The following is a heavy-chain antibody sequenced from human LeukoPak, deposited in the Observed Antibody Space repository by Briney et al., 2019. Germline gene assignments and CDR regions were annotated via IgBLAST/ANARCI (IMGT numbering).Heavy chain of an antibody. CDR1: GGSISSYY. CDR2: IYCSGST. Sequence: SETLSLTCTVSGGSISSYYWSWIRQPPGKGLEWIGYIYCSGSTNYNPSLKSRVTISVDTSKNQFSLKLSPVTAADTAVYYCARGPAGYPLSYYYYMDVWGKGTTVTVSS. D-gene: IGHD1-1*01. CDR3: ARGPAGYPLSYYYYMDV. V-gene: IGHV4-59*01. J-gene: IGHJ6*03.